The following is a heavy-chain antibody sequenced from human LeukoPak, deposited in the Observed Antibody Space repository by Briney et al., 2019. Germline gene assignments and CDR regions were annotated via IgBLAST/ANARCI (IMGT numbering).Heavy chain of an antibody. CDR3: ARGPSVTSIGGP. Sequence: SETLSLTCTVSGGSISNYYWSWIRQPPGKGLEWIGYTYYGGSTKFNPSLKSRVAISVDTSKKQFSLNLTSVTAADTAVYYCARGPSVTSIGGPWGQGTLVTVSA. CDR2: TYYGGST. D-gene: IGHD4-17*01. J-gene: IGHJ5*02. CDR1: GGSISNYY. V-gene: IGHV4-59*01.